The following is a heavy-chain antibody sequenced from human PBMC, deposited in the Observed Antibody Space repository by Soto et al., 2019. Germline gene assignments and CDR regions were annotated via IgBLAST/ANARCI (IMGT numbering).Heavy chain of an antibody. J-gene: IGHJ6*02. Sequence: QVQLVESGGAVVQPGRSLRLSCAASGFTFSSHGMHWVRQAPGKGLEWVAVIWYDGSNKYYADSVKGRFTISRDNSKSTLYLQMDSLRVEDTAVYYCARWGDDKKMDVWGQGTTVTVS. CDR2: IWYDGSNK. V-gene: IGHV3-33*01. CDR3: ARWGDDKKMDV. CDR1: GFTFSSHG. D-gene: IGHD3-16*01.